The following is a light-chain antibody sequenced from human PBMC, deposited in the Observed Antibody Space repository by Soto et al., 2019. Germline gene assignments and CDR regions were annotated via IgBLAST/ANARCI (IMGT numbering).Light chain of an antibody. CDR3: QQRSNWPLT. Sequence: EIVMTQSPATLSVSPGERAALSCRASQSVSGNLAWYQQTPGQAPRLLIYGASTRATGIPARFSGSGFGTEFTLTISSLKSEDFAVYYCQQRSNWPLTFGGGTKVEIK. CDR2: GAS. J-gene: IGKJ4*01. V-gene: IGKV3-15*01. CDR1: QSVSGN.